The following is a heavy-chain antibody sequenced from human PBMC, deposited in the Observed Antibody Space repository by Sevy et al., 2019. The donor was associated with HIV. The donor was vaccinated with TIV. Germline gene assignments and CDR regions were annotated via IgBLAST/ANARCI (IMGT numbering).Heavy chain of an antibody. V-gene: IGHV3-21*01. J-gene: IGHJ3*02. CDR3: ARDHNWGKRELPQYEAFDI. D-gene: IGHD1-26*01. CDR1: GFTFSSYS. Sequence: GCSLRLSCAASGFTFSSYSMNWVRQAPGKGLEWVSSISSSSSYIYYADSVKGRFTISRDNAKNSLYLQMNSLTADDTAVYYCARDHNWGKRELPQYEAFDIWGQGTMVTVSS. CDR2: ISSSSSYI.